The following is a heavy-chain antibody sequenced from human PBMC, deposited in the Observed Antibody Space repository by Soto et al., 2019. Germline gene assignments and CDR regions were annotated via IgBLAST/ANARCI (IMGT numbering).Heavy chain of an antibody. J-gene: IGHJ6*03. Sequence: PSETLSLTCAVYGGSFCGYYWGWIRQPPGKGLEWIGEINHSGSANYNPSLKSRVTISVDTSKNQFSLKLSSVTAADTAVYYCARDELRYYYYYMDVWGKGTTVTVSS. CDR2: INHSGSA. CDR3: ARDELRYYYYYMDV. D-gene: IGHD1-7*01. V-gene: IGHV4-34*01. CDR1: GGSFCGYY.